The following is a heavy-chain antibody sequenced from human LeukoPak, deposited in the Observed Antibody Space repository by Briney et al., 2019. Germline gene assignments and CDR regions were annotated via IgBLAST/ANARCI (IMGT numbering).Heavy chain of an antibody. CDR2: INTRGGDT. Sequence: ASVKVSCKASRYIFTNYYINWVRQAPGRGLDWMGIINTRGGDTIYAQRFQGRVTMTRDTSTSTVYLELSSLRSEDTAVYYCARARGYSYGNYYYYSYMDVWGKGTTVTISS. D-gene: IGHD5-18*01. CDR1: RYIFTNYY. J-gene: IGHJ6*03. V-gene: IGHV1-46*01. CDR3: ARARGYSYGNYYYYSYMDV.